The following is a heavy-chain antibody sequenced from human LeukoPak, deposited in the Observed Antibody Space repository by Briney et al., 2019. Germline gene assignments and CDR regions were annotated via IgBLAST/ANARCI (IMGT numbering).Heavy chain of an antibody. J-gene: IGHJ5*02. V-gene: IGHV5-51*01. CDR3: ARFDCGGDCYSGNL. CDR1: GYSFTSYW. Sequence: GESLQISCKGSGYSFTSYWIAWVRQMPGKGLEWMGIIYPGDSDTRYSPSFQGHVTISTDKSITTTYLQWSSLEASDTAMYYCARFDCGGDCYSGNLWGQGTLVTVSS. D-gene: IGHD2-21*02. CDR2: IYPGDSDT.